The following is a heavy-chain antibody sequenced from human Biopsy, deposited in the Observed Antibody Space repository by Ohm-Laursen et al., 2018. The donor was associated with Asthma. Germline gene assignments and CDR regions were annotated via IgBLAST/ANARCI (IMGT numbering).Heavy chain of an antibody. CDR3: ARIPRRCGSYFVDY. CDR2: IHHSGTS. CDR1: GGSFSNYY. D-gene: IGHD3-22*01. V-gene: IGHV4-34*09. Sequence: TLSLTCAVYGGSFSNYYWTWIRQPPGKGLEWIGYIHHSGTSYFNPSLKSRVSFSRDTSKNQFSLRLSSVTAADTAMYYCARIPRRCGSYFVDYWGQGTLVTVSS. J-gene: IGHJ4*02.